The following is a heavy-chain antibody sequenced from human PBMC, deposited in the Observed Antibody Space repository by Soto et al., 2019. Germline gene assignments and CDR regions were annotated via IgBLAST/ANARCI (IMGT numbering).Heavy chain of an antibody. D-gene: IGHD2-15*01. CDR3: ARDGGGGHCSGGSCYSDY. CDR1: GGTFSSYA. V-gene: IGHV1-69*12. Sequence: QVQLVQSGAEVKKPGSSVKVSCKASGGTFSSYAISWVRQAPGQGLEWMGGIIPIFGTANYAQKFQGRVTITADESTSTAYMELSSLRSEDTAVYYCARDGGGGHCSGGSCYSDYWGQGTLVTVSS. CDR2: IIPIFGTA. J-gene: IGHJ4*02.